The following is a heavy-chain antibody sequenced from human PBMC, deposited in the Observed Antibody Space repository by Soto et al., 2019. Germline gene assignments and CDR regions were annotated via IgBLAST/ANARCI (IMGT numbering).Heavy chain of an antibody. V-gene: IGHV5-51*01. CDR2: IYPDDSDT. J-gene: IGHJ5*02. CDR3: ARLEWLSLAAWFDP. CDR1: GYSFTNYW. D-gene: IGHD3-3*01. Sequence: GESLKISCKGSGYSFTNYWIGWVRQMPGKGLEWMGMIYPDDSDTKYSPSFQGQVTFSADKSINTAYLQWSSLKASDTAIYYCARLEWLSLAAWFDPWGQGTLVTISS.